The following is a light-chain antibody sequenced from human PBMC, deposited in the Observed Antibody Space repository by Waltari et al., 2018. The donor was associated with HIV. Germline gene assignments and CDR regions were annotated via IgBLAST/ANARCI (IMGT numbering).Light chain of an antibody. V-gene: IGLV1-47*01. J-gene: IGLJ3*02. CDR1: SSNIGSKY. CDR3: AAWDYSLRGLWV. Sequence: QSVLTQTPAASGTPGQRVTIACSGSSSNIGSKYVYWYQQLPGTAPKLLIYRNNQRPSVAPDRFSGSHSGSSSSLAISVLRSEAAADYYCAAWDYSLRGLWVFGGGTKLTVL. CDR2: RNN.